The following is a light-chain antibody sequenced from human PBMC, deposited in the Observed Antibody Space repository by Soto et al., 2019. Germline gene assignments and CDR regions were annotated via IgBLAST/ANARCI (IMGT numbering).Light chain of an antibody. CDR1: QSVSSR. V-gene: IGKV3-15*01. CDR2: DAS. J-gene: IGKJ1*01. CDR3: QQYNNWPWT. Sequence: IVLTQSPGTLSLSPGERSTLSFRASQSVSSRLVWYQRKPGQAPRLLIYDASTRATGMPGRFSGSGSGTEFTLTISSLQSEDFAVYYCQQYNNWPWTFGQGTKVDIK.